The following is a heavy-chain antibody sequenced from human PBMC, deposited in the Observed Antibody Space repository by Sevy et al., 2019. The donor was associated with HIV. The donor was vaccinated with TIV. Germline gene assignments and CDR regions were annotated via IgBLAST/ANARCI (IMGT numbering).Heavy chain of an antibody. V-gene: IGHV3-30*02. J-gene: IGHJ4*02. Sequence: GGSLRLSCAASGFSFSSYGMHWVRQAPGKGLEWMSYIQYDGSNKDYADSVKGRFTISRDNSKNTLYLQMNSLRVEDTVVFYCVKKGGGEGGGHWGQGTLVTVSS. CDR3: VKKGGGEGGGH. D-gene: IGHD2-21*01. CDR1: GFSFSSYG. CDR2: IQYDGSNK.